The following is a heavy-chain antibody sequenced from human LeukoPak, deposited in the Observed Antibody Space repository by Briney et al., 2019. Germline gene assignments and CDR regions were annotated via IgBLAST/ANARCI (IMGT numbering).Heavy chain of an antibody. J-gene: IGHJ4*02. CDR1: GGSISSGGYS. CDR2: IYHSGST. CDR3: ARAYSGSSGVFEY. Sequence: SQTLSLTCAVSGGSISSGGYSWSWIRQPPGKGLEWIGYIYHSGSTYYNPSLKSRVTISVDRSKNQFSLKLSSVTAADTAVYYCARAYSGSSGVFEYWGQGTLVTVSS. V-gene: IGHV4-30-2*01. D-gene: IGHD3-10*01.